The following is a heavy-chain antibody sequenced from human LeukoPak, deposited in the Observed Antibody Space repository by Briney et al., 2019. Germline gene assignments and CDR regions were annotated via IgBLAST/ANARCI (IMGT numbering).Heavy chain of an antibody. J-gene: IGHJ5*02. Sequence: GGSLRLSCAASGFTFDDYGMSWVRQAPGKGLEWVSGINWNGGSTGYADSVKGRFTISRDNAKNSLYLQMNSLRAEDTASYYCARANYYDSSGYPVPFDPWGQGTLVTVSS. V-gene: IGHV3-20*04. D-gene: IGHD3-22*01. CDR3: ARANYYDSSGYPVPFDP. CDR1: GFTFDDYG. CDR2: INWNGGST.